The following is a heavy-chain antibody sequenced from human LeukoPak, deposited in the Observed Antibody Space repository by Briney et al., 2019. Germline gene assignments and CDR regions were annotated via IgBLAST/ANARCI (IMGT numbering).Heavy chain of an antibody. Sequence: GGSLTLSCAASGFTFSSYWMSWVRQAPGKGLEWVANIKQDGSEKYYVDSVKGRFTISRDNAKNSLYLQMNSLRAEDTAVYFCASNYYGSGSYPDYWGQGTLVTVS. D-gene: IGHD3-10*01. CDR2: IKQDGSEK. CDR3: ASNYYGSGSYPDY. CDR1: GFTFSSYW. V-gene: IGHV3-7*03. J-gene: IGHJ4*02.